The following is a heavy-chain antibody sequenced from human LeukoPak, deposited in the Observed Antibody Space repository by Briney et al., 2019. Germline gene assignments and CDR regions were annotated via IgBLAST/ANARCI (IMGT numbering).Heavy chain of an antibody. CDR2: ITDDSKTM. Sequence: GGSLRLSCVASGFTFDTYSMNWIRQAPGKGLEWTSYITDDSKTMYYADSVKGRFTISRDNAKNALYPQMNSLRGEDTAVYYCVARGGWARFDYWGQGTLVTVSS. J-gene: IGHJ4*02. V-gene: IGHV3-48*04. CDR1: GFTFDTYS. CDR3: VARGGWARFDY. D-gene: IGHD6-19*01.